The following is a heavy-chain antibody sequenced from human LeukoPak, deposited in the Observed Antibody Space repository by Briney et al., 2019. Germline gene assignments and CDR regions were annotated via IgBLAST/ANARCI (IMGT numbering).Heavy chain of an antibody. CDR1: GFTFSSYS. J-gene: IGHJ4*02. CDR3: APRPRIDY. Sequence: GGSLRLSCAASGFTFSSYSINWVRQAPGKGLEWVSAISGSGGSTYYADSVKGRFTISRDNSKNTLYLQMNSLRAEDTAVYYCAPRPRIDYWGQGTLVTVSS. CDR2: ISGSGGST. V-gene: IGHV3-23*01.